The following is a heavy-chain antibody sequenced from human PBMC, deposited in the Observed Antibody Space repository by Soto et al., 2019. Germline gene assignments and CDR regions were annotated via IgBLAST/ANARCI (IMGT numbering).Heavy chain of an antibody. J-gene: IGHJ4*02. V-gene: IGHV1-3*01. CDR3: ARKDYYGSGCYYFDY. CDR1: GYIFTNYP. Sequence: QVQLVQSGAELKNPGASVKVSCKASGYIFTNYPIHWVRQAPGQRLEWMGWINAANGDTGYSQNFQGSVTFTTDTSTSTVYMEMSSLTAEDTAIYYCARKDYYGSGCYYFDYWGQGTLVTVSS. CDR2: INAANGDT. D-gene: IGHD3-10*01.